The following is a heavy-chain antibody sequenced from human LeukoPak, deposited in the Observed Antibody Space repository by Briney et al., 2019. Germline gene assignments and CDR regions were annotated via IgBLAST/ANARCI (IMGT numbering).Heavy chain of an antibody. D-gene: IGHD6-19*01. CDR2: IYHSGST. CDR3: ASQARTVAGTPFDY. Sequence: PSETLSLTCAVSGGSILSGNWWNWVRQPPGKGLEWIGEIYHSGSTNYNPSLKGRVTISVDKSKSQFSLRLISVTAADTAAYYCASQARTVAGTPFDYWGQGTLVTVSS. CDR1: GGSILSGNW. J-gene: IGHJ4*02. V-gene: IGHV4-4*02.